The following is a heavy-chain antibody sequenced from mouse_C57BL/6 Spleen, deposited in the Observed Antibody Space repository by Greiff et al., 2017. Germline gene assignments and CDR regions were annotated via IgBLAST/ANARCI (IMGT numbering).Heavy chain of an antibody. Sequence: VQLQESGAELVKPGASVKISCKASGYAFSSYWMNWVKQRPGKGLEWIGQIYPGDGDTNYNGKFTGKATLTADKSSSTAYMQLSSLTSEDSAVYFCARSGYLYYFDYWGQGTTLTVSS. D-gene: IGHD3-1*01. V-gene: IGHV1-80*01. CDR1: GYAFSSYW. CDR2: IYPGDGDT. J-gene: IGHJ2*01. CDR3: ARSGYLYYFDY.